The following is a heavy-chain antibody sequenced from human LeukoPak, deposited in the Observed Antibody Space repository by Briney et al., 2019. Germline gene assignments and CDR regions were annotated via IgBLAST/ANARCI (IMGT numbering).Heavy chain of an antibody. CDR1: GGSFSGYY. V-gene: IGHV4-34*01. CDR3: ARVPCSSTSCYTETYYYYYYGMDV. J-gene: IGHJ6*02. CDR2: INHSGST. Sequence: PSETLSLTCAVYGGSFSGYYWSWIRQPPGKGLEWIGEINHSGSTNYNPSLKGRVTISVDTSKNQFSLKLSSVTAADTAVYYCARVPCSSTSCYTETYYYYYYGMDVWGQGTTVTVSS. D-gene: IGHD2-2*02.